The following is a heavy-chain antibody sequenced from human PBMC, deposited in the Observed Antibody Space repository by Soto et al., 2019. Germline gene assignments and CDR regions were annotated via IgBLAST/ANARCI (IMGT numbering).Heavy chain of an antibody. CDR2: IYYSGST. V-gene: IGHV4-31*03. Sequence: TLSLTCTVSGGSISSGGYYWSWIRQHPGKGLEWIGYIYYSGSTYYNPSLKSRVTISVDTSKNQFSLKLSSVTAADTAVYYCARLHLELRVVDYWGQGTLVTVSS. CDR3: ARLHLELRVVDY. D-gene: IGHD1-7*01. J-gene: IGHJ4*02. CDR1: GGSISSGGYY.